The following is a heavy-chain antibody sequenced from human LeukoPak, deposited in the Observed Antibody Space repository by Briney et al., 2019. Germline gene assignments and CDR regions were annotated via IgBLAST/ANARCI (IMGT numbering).Heavy chain of an antibody. D-gene: IGHD6-13*01. CDR2: IYYSGST. CDR3: ARDLSSWYVLRYFDY. J-gene: IGHJ4*02. CDR1: GGTISSSSYY. Sequence: PSETLSLTCTVSGGTISSSSYYWGWIRQPPGKGLEWIGSIYYSGSTYYNPSLKSRVTISVDTSKNQSSLKLSSVTAADTAVYYCARDLSSWYVLRYFDYWGQGTLVTVSS. V-gene: IGHV4-39*07.